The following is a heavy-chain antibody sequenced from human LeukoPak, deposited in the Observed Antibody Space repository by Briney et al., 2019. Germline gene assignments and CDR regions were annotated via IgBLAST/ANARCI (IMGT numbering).Heavy chain of an antibody. J-gene: IGHJ5*02. CDR3: ANYCSSTSCYRSWFDP. CDR1: GGSFSGYY. Sequence: SETLSLTCAVYGGSFSGYYWSWIRQPPGKGLEWIGEINHSGSTNYNPSLKSRVTISVDTSKNQFSLKLSSVTAADTAVYYCANYCSSTSCYRSWFDPWGQGTLVTVSS. CDR2: INHSGST. V-gene: IGHV4-34*01. D-gene: IGHD2-2*02.